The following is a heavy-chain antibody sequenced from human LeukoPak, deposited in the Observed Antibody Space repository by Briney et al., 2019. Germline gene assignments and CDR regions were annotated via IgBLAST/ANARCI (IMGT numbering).Heavy chain of an antibody. CDR3: ARAPSEIGGYYPEYFRH. CDR2: IKSDGGT. V-gene: IGHV3-74*01. Sequence: PGGSLRLSCAASGFTFSTYWMHWVRQAPGKGLVWVSRIKSDGGTNYAGSVKGRFTISRDNAKKTVSLQINSLRPEDTGVYYCARAPSEIGGYYPEYFRHWGQGTLVTVSS. CDR1: GFTFSTYW. J-gene: IGHJ1*01. D-gene: IGHD3-22*01.